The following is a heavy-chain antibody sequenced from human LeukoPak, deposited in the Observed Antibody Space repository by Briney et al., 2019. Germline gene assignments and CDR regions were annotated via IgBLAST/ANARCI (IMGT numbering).Heavy chain of an antibody. V-gene: IGHV1-2*02. Sequence: ASVKVSCKASGYTFTRYYMPWVRQAPGQGLEWMGWINPNSGGTNYAQKFQGRVTMTRDTSISTAYMELSRLRSDDTAVYYCARALMVRGVIISWFDPWGQGTLVTVSS. CDR3: ARALMVRGVIISWFDP. CDR1: GYTFTRYY. J-gene: IGHJ5*02. CDR2: INPNSGGT. D-gene: IGHD3-10*01.